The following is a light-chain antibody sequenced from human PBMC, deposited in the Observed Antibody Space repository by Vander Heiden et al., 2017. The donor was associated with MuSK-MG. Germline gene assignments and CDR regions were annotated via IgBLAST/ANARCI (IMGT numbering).Light chain of an antibody. Sequence: QSALAQPASVSGSLGPSITIACTGTSSDVGAYNFVYWYQQHPGTAPKVLIYDVAIRPSGVSNRFSGSKSGNTASLTISGLQAEDEADYYCSSYTRSDTVVFGGGTRVTVL. V-gene: IGLV2-14*01. CDR2: DVA. J-gene: IGLJ3*02. CDR3: SSYTRSDTVV. CDR1: SSDVGAYNF.